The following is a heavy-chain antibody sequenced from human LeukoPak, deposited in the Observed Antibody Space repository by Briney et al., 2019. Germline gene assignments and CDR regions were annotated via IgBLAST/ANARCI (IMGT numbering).Heavy chain of an antibody. D-gene: IGHD2-15*01. J-gene: IGHJ4*02. CDR1: GGSISSSSYY. CDR2: IYYSGST. CDR3: ARHLRYCSGGSCYSTTYFDY. Sequence: SETLSLTCTVSGGSISSSSYYWGWIRQPPGKGLEWIGSIYYSGSTYYNPSLKSRVTISVDTSKNQFSLKLNSVTAADTAVYYCARHLRYCSGGSCYSTTYFDYWGQGTLVTVSS. V-gene: IGHV4-39*01.